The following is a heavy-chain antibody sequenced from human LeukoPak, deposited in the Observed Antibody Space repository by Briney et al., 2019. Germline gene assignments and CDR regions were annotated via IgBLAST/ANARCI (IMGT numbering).Heavy chain of an antibody. Sequence: PSETLSLTCTVSGGSISSSSYYWGWIRQPPGKGLEWLGSIYYSGSTYYNPSLKSRVTISVDTSKNQFSLKLSSVTAADTALYYCARESNYHGSGTGWFDPWGQGTLVTVSS. CDR2: IYYSGST. CDR1: GGSISSSSYY. J-gene: IGHJ5*02. V-gene: IGHV4-39*07. CDR3: ARESNYHGSGTGWFDP. D-gene: IGHD3-10*01.